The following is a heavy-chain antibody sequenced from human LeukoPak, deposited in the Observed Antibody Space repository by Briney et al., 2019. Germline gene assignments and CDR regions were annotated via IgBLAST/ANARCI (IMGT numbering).Heavy chain of an antibody. J-gene: IGHJ5*02. Sequence: SETLSLTCAVYGGSFSGYYWSWIRQPPGKGLEWIGEINHSGSTNYNPSLKSRVTISVDTSKNQFSLKLSSVTAADTAVYYCARGGPYCSSTSCYNSWFDPWGQGTLVTVPS. CDR1: GGSFSGYY. D-gene: IGHD2-2*02. CDR3: ARGGPYCSSTSCYNSWFDP. V-gene: IGHV4-34*01. CDR2: INHSGST.